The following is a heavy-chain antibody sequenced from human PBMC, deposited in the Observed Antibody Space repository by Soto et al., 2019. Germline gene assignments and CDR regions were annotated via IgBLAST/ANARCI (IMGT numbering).Heavy chain of an antibody. Sequence: GSLRLSCAASGFTFSSYAMSWVRQAPGKGLEWVSAISGSGGSTYYADSVKGRFTISRDNSKNTLYLQMNSLRAEDTAVYYCAKDSNPRYFDWLLSAIGYWGQGTLVTVSS. J-gene: IGHJ4*02. CDR1: GFTFSSYA. V-gene: IGHV3-23*01. CDR3: AKDSNPRYFDWLLSAIGY. D-gene: IGHD3-9*01. CDR2: ISGSGGST.